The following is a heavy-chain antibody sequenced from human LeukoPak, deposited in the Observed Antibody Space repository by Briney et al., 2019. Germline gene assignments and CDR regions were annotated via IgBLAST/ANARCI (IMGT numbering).Heavy chain of an antibody. J-gene: IGHJ5*02. CDR3: ARECYDILTGYWGTGWFDP. D-gene: IGHD3-9*01. CDR2: ISSSGSTI. V-gene: IGHV3-11*01. Sequence: PGGSLRLSCAASGFTFSDYYMSWIRQAPGKGLEWVSYISSSGSTIYYADSVKGRFTISRDNAKNSLYLQMNSLRAEDTAVYYCARECYDILTGYWGTGWFDPWGQGTLVTVSS. CDR1: GFTFSDYY.